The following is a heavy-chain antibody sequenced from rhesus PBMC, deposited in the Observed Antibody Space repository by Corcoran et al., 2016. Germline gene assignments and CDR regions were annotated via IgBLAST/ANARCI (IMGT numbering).Heavy chain of an antibody. Sequence: QVQLQESGPGLVKPSETLSLTCAVSGGSISSGYGWSWIGQPPGKGQEWIGYIYGSIGNTYYNPSLKCRVTISKDTSKTQFSLKLSAVTAADTAVYYCASTTYSSGWPIFDYWGQGVLVTVSS. CDR3: ASTTYSSGWPIFDY. CDR1: GGSISSGYG. J-gene: IGHJ4*01. D-gene: IGHD6-31*01. V-gene: IGHV4S7*01. CDR2: IYGSIGNT.